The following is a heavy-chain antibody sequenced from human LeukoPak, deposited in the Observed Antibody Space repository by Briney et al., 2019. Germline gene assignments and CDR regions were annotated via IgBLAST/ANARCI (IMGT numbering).Heavy chain of an antibody. Sequence: ASVKVSCKASGYTFTSYDINWVRQATGQGLEWMGWMNPNSGNTGSAQRSQGRVTMTRNTSISTAYMELSSLRSEDTAVYYCARALRVGRYSADYWGQGTLVTVSS. CDR1: GYTFTSYD. D-gene: IGHD2-15*01. CDR3: ARALRVGRYSADY. CDR2: MNPNSGNT. J-gene: IGHJ4*02. V-gene: IGHV1-8*01.